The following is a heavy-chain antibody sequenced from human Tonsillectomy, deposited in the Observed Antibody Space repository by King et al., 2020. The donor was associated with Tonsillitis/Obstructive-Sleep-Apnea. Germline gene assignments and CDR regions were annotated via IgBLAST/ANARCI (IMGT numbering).Heavy chain of an antibody. D-gene: IGHD4-17*01. CDR1: GFTFSSYW. V-gene: IGHV3-7*03. Sequence: VQLVESGGGLVQPGGSLRLSCAASGFTFSSYWMSWVRQAPGKGLEWVANREQDGSEKYYVDSVKGRFAISRDNAKNSLYLQMNSLRAEDTAVYYCARDPDYADYWGQGTLVTVSS. J-gene: IGHJ4*02. CDR3: ARDPDYADY. CDR2: REQDGSEK.